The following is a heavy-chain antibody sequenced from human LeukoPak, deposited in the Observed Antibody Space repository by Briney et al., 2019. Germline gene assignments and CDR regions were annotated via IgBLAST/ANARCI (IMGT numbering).Heavy chain of an antibody. Sequence: SETLSLTCAVYGGSFSGYYWSWIRQPPGKGLEWIGEINHSGSTNYNPSLKSRVTISVDTSKNQFSLKLSSVTAADTAAYYCARGRAAAHRFDPWGQGTLVTVSS. CDR3: ARGRAAAHRFDP. V-gene: IGHV4-34*01. CDR1: GGSFSGYY. CDR2: INHSGST. J-gene: IGHJ5*02. D-gene: IGHD2-2*01.